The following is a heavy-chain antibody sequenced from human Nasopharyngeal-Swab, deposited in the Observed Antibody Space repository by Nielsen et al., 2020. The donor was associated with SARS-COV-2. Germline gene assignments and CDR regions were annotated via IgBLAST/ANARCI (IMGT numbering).Heavy chain of an antibody. V-gene: IGHV3-21*01. CDR1: GFTFSSYS. CDR2: ISSSSSYI. J-gene: IGHJ2*01. CDR3: ARVFNTDWYFDL. Sequence: GESLKISCAASGFTFSSYSMNWVRQAPGKGLEWVSSISSSSSYIYYADSVKGRFTISRDNAKNSLYLQMNSLRAEDTAVYYCARVFNTDWYFDLWGRGTLVTVSS.